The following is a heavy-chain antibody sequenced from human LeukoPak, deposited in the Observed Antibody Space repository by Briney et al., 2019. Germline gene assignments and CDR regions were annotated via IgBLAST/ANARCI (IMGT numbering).Heavy chain of an antibody. CDR3: ARDGYSFGHDFDY. CDR2: IKGDGSST. Sequence: GRSLRLSCAASGFTFSSYGMQWVRHTPGKGLVWVSRIKGDGSSTSYADSVKGRFTISRDNAKNTLYLQMNSLRAEDTAVYYCARDGYSFGHDFDYWGQGTLVTVSS. CDR1: GFTFSSYG. V-gene: IGHV3-74*01. D-gene: IGHD5-18*01. J-gene: IGHJ4*02.